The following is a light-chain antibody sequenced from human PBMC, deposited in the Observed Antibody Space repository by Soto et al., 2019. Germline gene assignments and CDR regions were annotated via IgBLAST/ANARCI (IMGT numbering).Light chain of an antibody. CDR1: QSVSSSC. V-gene: IGKV3-20*01. Sequence: EIVLTQSPGTLSLSPGKRATLSCRASQSVSSSCLAWYQKKPSQAPRPLIDGASSRAIGIPDRFSGSGSGTDFTLTISRLEPEDFAVYYCQQYGTSPWTFGQGTRVDIK. CDR3: QQYGTSPWT. J-gene: IGKJ1*01. CDR2: GAS.